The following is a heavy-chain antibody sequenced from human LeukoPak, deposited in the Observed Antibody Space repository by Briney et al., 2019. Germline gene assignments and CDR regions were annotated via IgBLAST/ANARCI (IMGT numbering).Heavy chain of an antibody. V-gene: IGHV1-58*02. Sequence: GASVKVSCKASGFTFTSSAMQWVRQARGQRLEWIGWIVVGSGNTNYAQKFQERVTITRDMSTSTAYMELNSLRAEDTAVYYCARIDGGWSNYWGQGTLVTVSS. J-gene: IGHJ4*02. CDR1: GFTFTSSA. CDR3: ARIDGGWSNY. CDR2: IVVGSGNT. D-gene: IGHD6-19*01.